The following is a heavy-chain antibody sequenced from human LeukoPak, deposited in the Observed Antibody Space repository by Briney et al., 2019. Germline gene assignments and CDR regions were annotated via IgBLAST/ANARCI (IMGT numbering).Heavy chain of an antibody. V-gene: IGHV4-59*12. CDR3: ARIYDFWSGSYFDY. CDR2: IYYSGST. Sequence: PSETLSLTCTVSGGSISSYYWSWIRQPPGKGLEWIGYIYYSGSTNYNPSLKSRVTTSVDTSKNQFSLKLSSVTAADTAVYYCARIYDFWSGSYFDYWGQGTLVTVSS. CDR1: GGSISSYY. J-gene: IGHJ4*02. D-gene: IGHD3-3*01.